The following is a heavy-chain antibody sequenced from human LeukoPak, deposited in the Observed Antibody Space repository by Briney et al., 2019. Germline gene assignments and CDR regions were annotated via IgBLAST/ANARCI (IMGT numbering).Heavy chain of an antibody. CDR2: IIPIFGTA. J-gene: IGHJ6*02. V-gene: IGHV1-69*13. CDR3: ARVGYSYGYYYYGMDV. D-gene: IGHD5-18*01. CDR1: GGTFSNYA. Sequence: ASVKVSCKASGGTFSNYAISWVRQAPGQGLEWMGGIIPIFGTANYAQKFQGRVTITADESTSTAYMELSSLRSEDTAVYYCARVGYSYGYYYYGMDVWGQGTTVTVSS.